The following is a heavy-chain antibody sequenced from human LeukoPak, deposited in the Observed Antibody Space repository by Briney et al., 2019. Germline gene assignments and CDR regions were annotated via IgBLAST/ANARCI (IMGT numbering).Heavy chain of an antibody. CDR2: IKLDGSEK. D-gene: IGHD3-3*01. J-gene: IGHJ4*02. V-gene: IGHV3-7*03. CDR1: GFTFGKYR. Sequence: PGGSLRLSCVASGFTFGKYRMSWVRQAPGKGPEWVANIKLDGSEKNYVDSVKGRFTISRDNTKNSLYLQMNSLRAEDTAVFYCARDQYDTWSRRGNFDSWGQGTLVIVSS. CDR3: ARDQYDTWSRRGNFDS.